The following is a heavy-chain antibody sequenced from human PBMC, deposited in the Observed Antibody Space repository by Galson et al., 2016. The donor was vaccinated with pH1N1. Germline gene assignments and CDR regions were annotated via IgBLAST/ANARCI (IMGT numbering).Heavy chain of an antibody. CDR3: ARQVGYNSGRGDFGAFDI. J-gene: IGHJ3*02. CDR2: VYPADSDT. Sequence: QSGAEVKKPGDSLKISCKGSGYRFTNYWIGWVRQMPGKGLECVGLVYPADSDTRYRPSIQGQVTISVDNSNNTAYLQWSSLKASDTAIYYCARQVGYNSGRGDFGAFDIWGQGTVVTVSS. V-gene: IGHV5-51*01. D-gene: IGHD6-19*01. CDR1: GYRFTNYW.